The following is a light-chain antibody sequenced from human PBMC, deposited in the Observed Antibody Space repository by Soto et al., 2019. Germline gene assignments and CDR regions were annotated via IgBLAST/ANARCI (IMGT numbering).Light chain of an antibody. Sequence: EIVLTQSPGTLSLSPGDRATLSCRASQSVSSNSLAWYQQKCGQAPKLLIYGASIRVTGIPDRFSGSGSGTDFTLTISRLKPEDFAVYYCQQYGSSPRTFGQGTRVEIK. CDR3: QQYGSSPRT. V-gene: IGKV3-20*01. J-gene: IGKJ1*01. CDR1: QSVSSNS. CDR2: GAS.